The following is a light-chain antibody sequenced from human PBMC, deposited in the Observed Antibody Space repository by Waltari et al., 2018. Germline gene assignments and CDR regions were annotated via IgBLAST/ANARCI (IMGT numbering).Light chain of an antibody. CDR2: AAS. V-gene: IGKV1-27*01. CDR3: QKYNSAPWT. J-gene: IGKJ1*01. Sequence: DHQMTQAPYTLSASVGDRVTITCRASQGISNYLPWYPQKPGKVPKLLIYAASTLQSGVPSRFSGSGSETDFTLTISSLQPEDVATYYCQKYNSAPWTFGQGTKVEIK. CDR1: QGISNY.